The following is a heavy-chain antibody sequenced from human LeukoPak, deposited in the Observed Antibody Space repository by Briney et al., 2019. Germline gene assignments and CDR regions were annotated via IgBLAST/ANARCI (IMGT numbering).Heavy chain of an antibody. Sequence: GALRLSCAASGFIFDNYALSWVRQAPGKGLEWVSTISGSGGSIWYADSVKGRFTISRDNSNNTLYLQMNSLRAEDTAVYYCAKTRGGPTSPDDYWGQGTLVTVSS. CDR3: AKTRGGPTSPDDY. V-gene: IGHV3-23*01. J-gene: IGHJ4*02. CDR2: ISGSGGSI. CDR1: GFIFDNYA. D-gene: IGHD2-15*01.